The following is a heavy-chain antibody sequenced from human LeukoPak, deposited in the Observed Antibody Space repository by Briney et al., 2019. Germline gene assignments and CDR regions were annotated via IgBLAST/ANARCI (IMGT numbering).Heavy chain of an antibody. Sequence: SETLSLTCAVYGGSFSGYYWSWIRQPPGKGLEWIGEINHSGSTNYNPSLKSRVTISVDTSKNQFSLKLSSVTAADTAVYYRARVSPSTYYDFWSGYYKPGNWFDPWGQGTLVTVSS. CDR3: ARVSPSTYYDFWSGYYKPGNWFDP. V-gene: IGHV4-34*01. J-gene: IGHJ5*02. CDR1: GGSFSGYY. CDR2: INHSGST. D-gene: IGHD3-3*01.